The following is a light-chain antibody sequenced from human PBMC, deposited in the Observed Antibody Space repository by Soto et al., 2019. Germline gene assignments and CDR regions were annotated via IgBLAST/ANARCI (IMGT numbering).Light chain of an antibody. Sequence: QSVLTQPPSASGTPGQRVTISCSGSSSNIGSNTVNWYQQLPGTAPKLLIYSNNQRPSGVPDRFSGSKSGNTASLAISGLRAEDEADYYCSLYSSSSTLYVFGTGTKVTVL. CDR2: SNN. CDR1: SSNIGSNT. CDR3: SLYSSSSTLYV. J-gene: IGLJ1*01. V-gene: IGLV1-44*01.